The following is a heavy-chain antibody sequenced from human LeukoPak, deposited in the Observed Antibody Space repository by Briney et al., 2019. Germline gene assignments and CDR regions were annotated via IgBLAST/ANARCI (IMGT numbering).Heavy chain of an antibody. CDR2: MNPNSGNT. J-gene: IGHJ4*02. V-gene: IGHV1-8*01. CDR3: ARGRSSSWYFDY. D-gene: IGHD6-13*01. Sequence: ASVKVSCKASGYTFTSYDINWMRQATGQGLEWMGWMNPNSGNTGYAQKFQGRVTMTRNTSISTAYMELSSLRSEDTAVYYCARGRSSSWYFDYWGQGTLVTVSS. CDR1: GYTFTSYD.